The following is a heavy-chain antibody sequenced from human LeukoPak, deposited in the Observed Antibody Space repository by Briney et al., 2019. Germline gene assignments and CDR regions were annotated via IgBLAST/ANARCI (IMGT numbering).Heavy chain of an antibody. CDR2: ISYDGSNK. V-gene: IGHV3-30-3*01. Sequence: PGGSLRLSCAGSGFSFTNYAMHWVRQAPGKGLEWVAVISYDGSNKYYADSVKGRFTISRDNSKNTLYLQINSLRAEDTAVYYCARDHRSRPAYFQHWGQGTLVTVSS. J-gene: IGHJ1*01. D-gene: IGHD6-6*01. CDR3: ARDHRSRPAYFQH. CDR1: GFSFTNYA.